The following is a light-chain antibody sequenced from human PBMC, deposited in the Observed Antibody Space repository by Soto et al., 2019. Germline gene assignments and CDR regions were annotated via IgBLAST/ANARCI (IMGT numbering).Light chain of an antibody. Sequence: DFQMTQSPSSLSSSVGDIVTITCRASQGIGKYLAWYQQKAGKVPNLLIYAASTLQSGVPSRFSVSGSGTDVTRTISSLQPEDVAPYYCQKYDGAPKPCGQGTKVEIK. CDR3: QKYDGAPKP. CDR1: QGIGKY. V-gene: IGKV1-27*01. CDR2: AAS. J-gene: IGKJ1*01.